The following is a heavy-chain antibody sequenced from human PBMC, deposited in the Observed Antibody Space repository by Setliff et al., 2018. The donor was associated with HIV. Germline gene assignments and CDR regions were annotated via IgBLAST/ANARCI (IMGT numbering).Heavy chain of an antibody. V-gene: IGHV4-31*03. CDR2: IYYTGST. Sequence: SETLSLTCTVSGGSISSRGDYWSWVRQHPGKGLEWIGYIYYTGSTYSNPSLQSRVRISVDTAKNQFSLRLNSVTAADTAVYYCARDSANGKTANLNYLDVWGKGTTVTVSS. CDR3: ARDSANGKTANLNYLDV. D-gene: IGHD2-8*01. J-gene: IGHJ6*03. CDR1: GGSISSRGDY.